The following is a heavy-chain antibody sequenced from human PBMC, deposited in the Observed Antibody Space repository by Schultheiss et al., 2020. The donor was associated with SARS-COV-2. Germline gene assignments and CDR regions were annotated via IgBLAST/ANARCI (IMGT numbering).Heavy chain of an antibody. CDR2: RSYSGIS. D-gene: IGHD6-13*01. Sequence: SETLSLTCTVSGGSISSYYWNWIRQPPGKGLEWIGYRSYSGISKYNPSLGSRVTISVDTSKNQFSLKLSSVTAADTAVYYCASSSSWYQVYFQHWGQGTLVTVSS. CDR3: ASSSSWYQVYFQH. CDR1: GGSISSYY. J-gene: IGHJ1*01. V-gene: IGHV4-59*01.